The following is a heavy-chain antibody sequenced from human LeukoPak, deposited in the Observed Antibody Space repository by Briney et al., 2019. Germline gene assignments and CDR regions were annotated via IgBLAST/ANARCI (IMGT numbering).Heavy chain of an antibody. V-gene: IGHV3-30*18. CDR2: ISYDGSNK. CDR3: AKDGPKYSSSWNYFDY. Sequence: PGRSLRLSCAASGFTFSSYGMHWVRQAPGKGLEWVAVISYDGSNKYYADSVKGRFTISRDNSKNTLYLQMNSPRAEDTAVYYCAKDGPKYSSSWNYFDYWGQGTLVTVSS. J-gene: IGHJ4*02. CDR1: GFTFSSYG. D-gene: IGHD6-13*01.